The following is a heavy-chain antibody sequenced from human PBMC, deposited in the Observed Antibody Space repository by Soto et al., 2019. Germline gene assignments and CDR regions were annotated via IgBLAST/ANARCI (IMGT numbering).Heavy chain of an antibody. V-gene: IGHV3-23*01. CDR2: ISGSGGSK. Sequence: EVQLLESGGGLVQPGGSLRVSCAASGFTFSSYGMSWVRQAPGKGLEWVSGISGSGGSKYYADSVKGRFTISRDNSKTTLYLQMNSLRAEDTAVYYCAKDSAAAGTFPDYWGQGTLVTVSS. CDR3: AKDSAAAGTFPDY. CDR1: GFTFSSYG. J-gene: IGHJ4*02. D-gene: IGHD6-13*01.